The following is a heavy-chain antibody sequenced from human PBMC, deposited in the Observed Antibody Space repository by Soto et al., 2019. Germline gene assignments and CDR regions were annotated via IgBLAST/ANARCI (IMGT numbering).Heavy chain of an antibody. Sequence: PCRCRRLSCVASVLGHTQNYMQWVRQAPAKGREWVSIIYDDGTTWDAGSVKGRFAISRGTSKNAIFLHMSGLRVDDTAREIGARAYGGNNFDEWGKGTQVT. CDR3: ARAYGGNNFDE. CDR2: IYDDGTT. CDR1: VLGHTQNY. D-gene: IGHD1-20*01. V-gene: IGHV3-53*01. J-gene: IGHJ1*01.